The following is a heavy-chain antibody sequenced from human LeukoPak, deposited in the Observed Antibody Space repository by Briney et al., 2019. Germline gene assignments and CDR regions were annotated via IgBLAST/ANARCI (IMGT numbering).Heavy chain of an antibody. CDR2: VFHTGDS. Sequence: PSETLSLTCAVSGDSVSFSYWSWIQQPPGKGLEWIGYVFHTGDSNCNPSLKRRVTMSLDTSKNQLSLRLTSVTAADTAVYYCARHPFATPFDRWGRGTLVTVSS. CDR1: GDSVSFSY. J-gene: IGHJ5*02. CDR3: ARHPFATPFDR. V-gene: IGHV4-59*08. D-gene: IGHD2-15*01.